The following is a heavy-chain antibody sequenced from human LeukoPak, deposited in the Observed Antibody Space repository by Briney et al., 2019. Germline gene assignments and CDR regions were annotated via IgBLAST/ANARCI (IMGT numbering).Heavy chain of an antibody. D-gene: IGHD6-13*01. CDR3: ARGLTPGSSWYQGYFDC. V-gene: IGHV3-30*03. J-gene: IGHJ4*02. CDR2: ISYDGSNK. Sequence: GGSLRLSCAASGFTFSSYGMHWVRRAPGKGLEWVAVISYDGSNKYYADSVKGRFTISRDNSKNTLYLQMNSLRAEDTAVYYCARGLTPGSSWYQGYFDCWGQGTLVTVSS. CDR1: GFTFSSYG.